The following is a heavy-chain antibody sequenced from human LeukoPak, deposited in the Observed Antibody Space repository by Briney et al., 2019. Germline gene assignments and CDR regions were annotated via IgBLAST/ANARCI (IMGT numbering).Heavy chain of an antibody. CDR1: GYTFTNYY. Sequence: GASVKVSCKASGYTFTNYYMHWVRQAPGQGLEWMGWINPNTGGTNYAQKFQGRVTMTRDTSISTAYMELSRLRSDDTAVYYCARGDYYDNSGYVDYWGQGTLVTVSS. J-gene: IGHJ4*02. CDR3: ARGDYYDNSGYVDY. V-gene: IGHV1-2*02. D-gene: IGHD3-22*01. CDR2: INPNTGGT.